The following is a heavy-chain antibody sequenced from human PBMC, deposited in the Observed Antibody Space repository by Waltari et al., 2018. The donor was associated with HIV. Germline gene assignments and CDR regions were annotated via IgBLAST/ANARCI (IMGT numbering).Heavy chain of an antibody. V-gene: IGHV4-30-2*01. CDR1: GGSISSGGYS. CDR3: ARGRYYDSSGYYYYYFDY. Sequence: QLQLQESGSGLVKPSQTLSLTCAVSGGSISSGGYSWSWIRQPPGKGLEWIVYIYHRGSTYYNPALKSRVTISVDRSKNQFSLKLSSVTAADTAVYYCARGRYYDSSGYYYYYFDYWGQGTLVTVSS. D-gene: IGHD3-22*01. J-gene: IGHJ4*02. CDR2: IYHRGST.